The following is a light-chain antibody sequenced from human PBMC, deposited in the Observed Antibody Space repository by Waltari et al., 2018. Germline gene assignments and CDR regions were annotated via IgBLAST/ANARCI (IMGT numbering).Light chain of an antibody. J-gene: IGKJ1*01. Sequence: AIRMTQSPSSLSASTGDRVTITCRPSQDINSNLAWYQQKPGKAPKLLIYAASTLQSGVPSRFSGSGSGTDLTLTISCLQSEGFATYYCQQYDSYPWTFGQGTKVEIK. CDR2: AAS. CDR3: QQYDSYPWT. CDR1: QDINSN. V-gene: IGKV1-8*01.